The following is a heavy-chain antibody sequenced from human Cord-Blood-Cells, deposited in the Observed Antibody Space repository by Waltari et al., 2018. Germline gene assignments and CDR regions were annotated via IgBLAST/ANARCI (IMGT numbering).Heavy chain of an antibody. J-gene: IGHJ4*02. CDR2: INHSGST. CDR3: ARGAPGVGAPFDY. CDR1: GGSFSGYY. D-gene: IGHD1-26*01. Sequence: QVQLQQWGAGLLKPSETLSLTCAVYGGSFSGYYWSWIRQPPGKGQEWIGEINHSGSTNYNPSLKSRVTISVDTSKNQFSLKLSSVTAADTAVYYCARGAPGVGAPFDYWGQGTLVTVSS. V-gene: IGHV4-34*01.